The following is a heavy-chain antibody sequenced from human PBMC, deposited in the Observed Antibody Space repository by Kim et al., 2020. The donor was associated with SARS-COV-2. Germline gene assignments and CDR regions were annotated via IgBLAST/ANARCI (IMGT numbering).Heavy chain of an antibody. CDR3: AKDPLYGSGSYYLQPFDY. J-gene: IGHJ4*02. V-gene: IGHV3-23*01. Sequence: GGSLRLSCAASGFTFSSYAMSWVRQAPGKGLEWVSAISGSGGSTYYADSVKGRFTISRDNSKNTLYLQMNSLRAEDTAVYYCAKDPLYGSGSYYLQPFDYWGQGTLVTVSS. CDR1: GFTFSSYA. CDR2: ISGSGGST. D-gene: IGHD3-10*01.